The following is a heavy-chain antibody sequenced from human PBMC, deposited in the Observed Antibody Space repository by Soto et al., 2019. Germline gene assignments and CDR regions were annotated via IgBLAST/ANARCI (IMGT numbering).Heavy chain of an antibody. D-gene: IGHD4-17*01. CDR2: ISGSGGST. J-gene: IGHJ4*02. V-gene: IGHV3-23*01. Sequence: PGGSLRLSCAASGFTFSSYAMSWVRQAPGKGLEWVSAISGSGGSTYYADSVKGRFTISRDNSKNTLYLQMNSLRAEDTAVYYCANRWLYGDYVDYWGQGTLVTVSS. CDR3: ANRWLYGDYVDY. CDR1: GFTFSSYA.